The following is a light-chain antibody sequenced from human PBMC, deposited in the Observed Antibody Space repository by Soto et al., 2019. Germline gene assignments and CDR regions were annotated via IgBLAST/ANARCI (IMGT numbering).Light chain of an antibody. CDR3: QQYNNFPLT. CDR2: GAS. V-gene: IGKV3D-15*01. Sequence: EIVMTQSQATLSVSPGERATLSCRARQSISIALAWYQQKPGQAPRLLIYGASTRSTDITARFSGSGAGTESTHTISVLHDDDVAVYCCQQYNNFPLTVRGGTKVDI. J-gene: IGKJ4*01. CDR1: QSISIA.